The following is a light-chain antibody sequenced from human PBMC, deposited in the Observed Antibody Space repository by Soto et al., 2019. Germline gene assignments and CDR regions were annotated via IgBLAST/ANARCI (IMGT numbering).Light chain of an antibody. J-gene: IGLJ2*01. CDR3: SSYGGGNTVV. Sequence: QSALTQPPSASGSPGQSVTISCTGTSSDVGGYNYVSWYQQHPGEAPKLMIYEVSKRPSGVPDRFSGSKSGNTASLTVSGLQAEDEADYYCSSYGGGNTVVFGGGTKLTVL. CDR1: SSDVGGYNY. CDR2: EVS. V-gene: IGLV2-8*01.